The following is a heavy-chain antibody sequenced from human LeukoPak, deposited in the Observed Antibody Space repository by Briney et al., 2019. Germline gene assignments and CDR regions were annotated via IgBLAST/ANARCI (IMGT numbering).Heavy chain of an antibody. CDR3: AKGRQWELLGYFDY. CDR2: ISGSGGST. CDR1: GFTFDDYA. V-gene: IGHV3-23*01. J-gene: IGHJ4*02. Sequence: GGSLRLSCAASGFTFDDYAMHWVRQAPGKGLEWVSAISGSGGSTYYADSVKGRFTISRDNSKNTLYLQMNSLRAEDTAVYYCAKGRQWELLGYFDYWGQGTLVTVSS. D-gene: IGHD1-26*01.